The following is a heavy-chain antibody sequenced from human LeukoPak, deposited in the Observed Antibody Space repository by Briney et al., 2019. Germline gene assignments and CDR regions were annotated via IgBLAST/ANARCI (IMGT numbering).Heavy chain of an antibody. Sequence: GRSLRLSCAASEFTFSSYAMHWVRQAPGKGLEWVAVISYDGSNKYYADSVKGRFTISRDNSKNTLYLQMNSLRAEDTAVYYCARHMGETYGMDVWGKGTTVTVSS. CDR3: ARHMGETYGMDV. D-gene: IGHD2-21*01. V-gene: IGHV3-30*04. CDR1: EFTFSSYA. J-gene: IGHJ6*04. CDR2: ISYDGSNK.